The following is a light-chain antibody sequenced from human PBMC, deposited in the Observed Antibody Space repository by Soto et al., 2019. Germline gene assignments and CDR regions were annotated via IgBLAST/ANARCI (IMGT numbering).Light chain of an antibody. CDR3: SSYTSTRGYV. CDR1: SSDVGGYNY. Sequence: QSALTQPASVSGSPRQSITISCTGTSSDVGGYNYVSWYQQHPGKAPKLMIYDVSNRPSGVCNRFSGSKSGNTASLTISGLQAEDEADYYCSSYTSTRGYVFVTGTKLTVL. CDR2: DVS. J-gene: IGLJ1*01. V-gene: IGLV2-14*01.